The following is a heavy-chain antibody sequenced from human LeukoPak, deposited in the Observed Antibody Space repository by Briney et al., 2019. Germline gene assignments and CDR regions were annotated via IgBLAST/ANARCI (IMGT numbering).Heavy chain of an antibody. CDR1: GFTFDDYA. D-gene: IGHD6-19*01. J-gene: IGHJ4*02. CDR2: ISWNSGSI. CDR3: AKVLSSGWVN. Sequence: GGSLRLSCAASGFTFDDYAMHWVRQAPGKGLEWVSGISWNSGSIGYADSVKGRFTISRDNAKNSLYLQMNSLRAEDTALYYCAKVLSSGWVNWGQGTLVTVSS. V-gene: IGHV3-9*01.